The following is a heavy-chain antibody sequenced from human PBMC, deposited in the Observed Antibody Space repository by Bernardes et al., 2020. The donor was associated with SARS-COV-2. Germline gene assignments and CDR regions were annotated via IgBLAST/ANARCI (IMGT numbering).Heavy chain of an antibody. J-gene: IGHJ4*02. D-gene: IGHD6-19*01. CDR2: ISHGGSYT. V-gene: IGHV3-11*06. CDR3: AIGARKGFNSELAF. Sequence: GGSLRLSCAASRVTFSDYYMSWIRQAPGRGLEYIAYISHGGSYTNYATSVSGRFTISRDNAESSLSLQMNSLRVEDTAIYYCAIGARKGFNSELAFWGQGTLVTVSS. CDR1: RVTFSDYY.